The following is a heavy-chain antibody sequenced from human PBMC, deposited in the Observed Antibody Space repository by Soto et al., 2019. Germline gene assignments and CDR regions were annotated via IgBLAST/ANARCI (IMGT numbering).Heavy chain of an antibody. CDR2: INAGNGNT. J-gene: IGHJ6*02. Sequence: QVQLVQSGAEVKKPGASVKVSCKASGYTFTSYAMHWVRQAPGQRLEWMGWINAGNGNTKYSQKFQGRVTITRDTSASTAYRELSSLRSEDTAVYYCARDPPAVAVRYGMYVWGQGTTVTVSS. CDR3: ARDPPAVAVRYGMYV. CDR1: GYTFTSYA. V-gene: IGHV1-3*01. D-gene: IGHD6-19*01.